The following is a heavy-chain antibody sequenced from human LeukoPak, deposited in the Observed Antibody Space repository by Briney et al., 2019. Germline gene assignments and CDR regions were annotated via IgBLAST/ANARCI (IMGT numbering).Heavy chain of an antibody. D-gene: IGHD3-22*01. CDR1: GFTFSSYE. CDR2: ISSSGSTK. J-gene: IGHJ5*02. CDR3: AREYYDSGGYPVTNWFDP. V-gene: IGHV3-48*03. Sequence: GGSLRLSCAASGFTFSSYEMNWVRQAPGKGLEWVSYISSSGSTKKYADSVKGRFTISRDNAKNSLYLQMNSLRDEDTAVYYCAREYYDSGGYPVTNWFDPWGQGTLVTVSS.